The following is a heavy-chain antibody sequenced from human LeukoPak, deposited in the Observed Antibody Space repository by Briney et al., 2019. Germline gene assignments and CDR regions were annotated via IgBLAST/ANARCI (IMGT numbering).Heavy chain of an antibody. Sequence: PGGSLRLSCAASDFSFITYAMSWVRQAPGKGLEWVSTISGGGDATYYADSVKGRFTISRDNSKNTLYSQMNSLRVEDTAVYYCARDSSMLRGPLVIYYFDFWGQGTLVTVSS. V-gene: IGHV3-23*01. CDR2: ISGGGDAT. CDR3: ARDSSMLRGPLVIYYFDF. J-gene: IGHJ4*02. CDR1: DFSFITYA. D-gene: IGHD3-10*01.